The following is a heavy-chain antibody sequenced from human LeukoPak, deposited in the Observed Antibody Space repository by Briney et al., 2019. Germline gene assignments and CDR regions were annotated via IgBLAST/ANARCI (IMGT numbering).Heavy chain of an antibody. Sequence: SETLSLTCTVSGGSISSSSYYWGWIRQPPGKGLEWIGSIYYSGSTYYNPSLQSRVTISVYTSKNQFSLKLSSVTAADTAVYYCARHRPTMGPVDYFDYWGQGTLVTVSS. CDR1: GGSISSSSYY. CDR2: IYYSGST. CDR3: ARHRPTMGPVDYFDY. V-gene: IGHV4-39*01. J-gene: IGHJ4*02. D-gene: IGHD3-10*01.